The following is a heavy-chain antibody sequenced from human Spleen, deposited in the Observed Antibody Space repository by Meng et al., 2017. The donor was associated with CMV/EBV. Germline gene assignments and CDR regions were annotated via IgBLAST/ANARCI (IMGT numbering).Heavy chain of an antibody. J-gene: IGHJ3*02. CDR1: GGTFSSYA. CDR3: VRKGDALDI. CDR2: IIPILGIA. Sequence: SVKVSCKASGGTFSSYAISWLRQAPGQGLEWMGGIIPILGIANYAQKFQGRVTITADNSTSTAYMELSSLRSEDTAVDYCVRKGDALDIWGQGTMVTVSS. V-gene: IGHV1-69*10.